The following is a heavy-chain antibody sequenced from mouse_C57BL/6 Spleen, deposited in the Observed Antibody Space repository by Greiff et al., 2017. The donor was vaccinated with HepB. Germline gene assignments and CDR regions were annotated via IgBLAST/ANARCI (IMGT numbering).Heavy chain of an antibody. Sequence: QVQLKQSGAELVRPGASVTLSCKASGYTFTDYEMHWVKQTPVHGLEWIGAIDPETGGTAYNQKFKGKAKLTADKSSSTAYMELRSLTSEDSAVYYCTRYGDYDYDGYFDVWGTGTTVTVSS. V-gene: IGHV1-15*01. D-gene: IGHD2-4*01. CDR1: GYTFTDYE. CDR2: IDPETGGT. CDR3: TRYGDYDYDGYFDV. J-gene: IGHJ1*03.